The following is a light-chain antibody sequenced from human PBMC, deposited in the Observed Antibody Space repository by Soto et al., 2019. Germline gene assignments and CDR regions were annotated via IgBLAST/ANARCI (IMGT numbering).Light chain of an antibody. J-gene: IGKJ1*01. V-gene: IGKV2-28*01. Sequence: DIVMTQSPLSLPVTPGEPASISCRSSQSLLHSNGYNYLDWYLQKPGQSPQLLIYLGSYRASGVPDRFSCSGSGTDFTLKISRVEAEDVAVYYCMQAIQTRTFGQGTKVDIK. CDR2: LGS. CDR3: MQAIQTRT. CDR1: QSLLHSNGYNY.